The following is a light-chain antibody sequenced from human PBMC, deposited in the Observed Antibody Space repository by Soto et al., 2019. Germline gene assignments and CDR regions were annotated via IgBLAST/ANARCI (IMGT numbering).Light chain of an antibody. V-gene: IGLV2-14*01. Sequence: SVLTQPASVSGSPGQSITISCTGTVSDIGGYYYVSWYQHHPGKAPQLLIYGVTNRPSGVSSRFSGSKSGNTASLTISGLQAEDEADYYCSSYVSSSTVVFGGGTKLTVL. CDR3: SSYVSSSTVV. CDR2: GVT. CDR1: VSDIGGYYY. J-gene: IGLJ3*02.